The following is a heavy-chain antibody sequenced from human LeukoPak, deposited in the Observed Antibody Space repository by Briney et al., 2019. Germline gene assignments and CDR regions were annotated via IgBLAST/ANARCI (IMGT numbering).Heavy chain of an antibody. D-gene: IGHD3-22*01. CDR1: GFTFSSYD. CDR2: IGTAGDT. Sequence: GGSLRLSCAAFGFTFSSYDMHWVRQATGKGLEWVSAIGTAGDTYYPGSVKGRFTISRENAKNSLYPQMNSLRAEDTALYYCAKDKAYYYDSSGYWDYWGQGTLVTVSS. CDR3: AKDKAYYYDSSGYWDY. J-gene: IGHJ4*02. V-gene: IGHV3-13*01.